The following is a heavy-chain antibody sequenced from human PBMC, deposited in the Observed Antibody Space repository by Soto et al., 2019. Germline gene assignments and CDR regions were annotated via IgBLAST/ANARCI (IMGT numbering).Heavy chain of an antibody. D-gene: IGHD6-19*01. CDR1: GFAVSSKY. CDR3: VQTTGWPGFDF. Sequence: GGSLRLSCAASGFAVSSKYMTWVRQAPGKGLEWVSLIFGGGITYYADSVKGRFSISRDTSKNTLYLQMNSLRAEDTAVYYCVQTTGWPGFDFWGQGTLVTVSS. CDR2: IFGGGIT. V-gene: IGHV3-53*01. J-gene: IGHJ4*02.